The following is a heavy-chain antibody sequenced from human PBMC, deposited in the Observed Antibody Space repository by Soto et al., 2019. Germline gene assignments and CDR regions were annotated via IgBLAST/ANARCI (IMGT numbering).Heavy chain of an antibody. V-gene: IGHV1-18*01. D-gene: IGHD3-3*01. CDR3: ARDNRITIFGVVIPYYYYGMDV. CDR1: GYTFTSYG. J-gene: IGHJ6*02. CDR2: ISAYNGNT. Sequence: ASVKVSCKASGYTFTSYGISWVRQAPGQGLEWMGWISAYNGNTNYAQKLQGRVTMTTDTSTSTAYMELRSLRSDDTAVYYCARDNRITIFGVVIPYYYYGMDVWGLGTTVTVSS.